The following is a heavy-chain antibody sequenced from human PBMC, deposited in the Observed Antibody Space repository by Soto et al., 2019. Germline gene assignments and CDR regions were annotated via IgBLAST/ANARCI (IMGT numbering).Heavy chain of an antibody. Sequence: QVQLVESGGGLVKPGGSLRLSCAASGFTFSDYYMSWIRQAPGKGLEWVAYISSTSSYTKSADSVKGRFTISRDNAKKSLYMQMNSLRAEDTAVYYCARLSRAVLPRDGMDVWGQGTTVIVSS. CDR1: GFTFSDYY. J-gene: IGHJ6*02. CDR3: ARLSRAVLPRDGMDV. V-gene: IGHV3-11*06. CDR2: ISSTSSYT. D-gene: IGHD1-26*01.